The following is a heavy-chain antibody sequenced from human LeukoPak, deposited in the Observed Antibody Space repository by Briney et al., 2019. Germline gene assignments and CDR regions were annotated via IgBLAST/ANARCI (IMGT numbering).Heavy chain of an antibody. J-gene: IGHJ4*02. CDR1: GFTFSSYA. CDR2: IIGSGRNT. CDR3: AKRHSPGLYYFDY. D-gene: IGHD3-3*02. V-gene: IGHV3-23*01. Sequence: GGSLRLSCAASGFTFSSYAMSWVRQAPGKGLEWVSTIIGSGRNTYYADSVKGRFTISRDNSKNTLYLQMNSLRAEDTAVYYCAKRHSPGLYYFDYWGQGTLVTVPS.